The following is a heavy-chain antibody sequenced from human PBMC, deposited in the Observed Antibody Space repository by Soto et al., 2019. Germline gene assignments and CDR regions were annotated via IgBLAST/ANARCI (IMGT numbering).Heavy chain of an antibody. CDR1: GGTFSSYA. CDR2: IIPIFGTA. CDR3: ARARPGVYCGGDCPDYYYYGMDV. D-gene: IGHD2-21*02. Sequence: EASVKVSCKASGGTFSSYAISWVRQAPGQGLEWMGGIIPIFGTANYAQKFQGRVTITADESTSTAYMELSSLRSEDTAVYYCARARPGVYCGGDCPDYYYYGMDVWGQGTTVTVSS. V-gene: IGHV1-69*13. J-gene: IGHJ6*02.